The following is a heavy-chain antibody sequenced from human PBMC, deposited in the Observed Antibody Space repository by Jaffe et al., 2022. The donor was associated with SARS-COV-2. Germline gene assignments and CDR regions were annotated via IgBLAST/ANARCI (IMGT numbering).Heavy chain of an antibody. Sequence: EVQLVESGGGLVKPGGSLRLSCAASGFTFSSYSMNWVRQAPGKGLEWVSSISSSSSYIYYADSVKGRFTISRDNAKNSLYLQMNSLRAEDTAVYYCARGRVGYYYGMDVWGQGTTVTVSS. J-gene: IGHJ6*02. D-gene: IGHD3-16*01. V-gene: IGHV3-21*01. CDR1: GFTFSSYS. CDR3: ARGRVGYYYGMDV. CDR2: ISSSSSYI.